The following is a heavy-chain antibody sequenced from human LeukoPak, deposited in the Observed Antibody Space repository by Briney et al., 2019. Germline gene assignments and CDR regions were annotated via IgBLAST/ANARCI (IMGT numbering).Heavy chain of an antibody. D-gene: IGHD4-17*01. CDR1: GFTFSSYS. Sequence: GSLRLSCAASGFTFSSYSMNWIRQAPGKGLEWVSSISSSTSYIYYADSVKGRFTISKDNAKNSLYLQMNSLRAEDTAVYYCARAGGSTVSHSDYWGQGTLVTVSS. CDR2: ISSSTSYI. J-gene: IGHJ4*02. V-gene: IGHV3-21*01. CDR3: ARAGGSTVSHSDY.